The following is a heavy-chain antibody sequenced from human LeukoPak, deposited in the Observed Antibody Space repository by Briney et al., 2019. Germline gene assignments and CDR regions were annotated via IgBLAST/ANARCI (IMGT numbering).Heavy chain of an antibody. CDR1: GFTFSSYE. Sequence: QPGGSLRLSCAASGFTFSSYEMNWVRQAPGKGLEWVSYISSSGTTIYYADSVKGRFTISRDNAKNSLYLQMNSLRAEDTAIYYCAREWGIFTQFDYWGQGTLVTVSS. J-gene: IGHJ4*02. D-gene: IGHD3-3*02. CDR3: AREWGIFTQFDY. CDR2: ISSSGTTI. V-gene: IGHV3-48*03.